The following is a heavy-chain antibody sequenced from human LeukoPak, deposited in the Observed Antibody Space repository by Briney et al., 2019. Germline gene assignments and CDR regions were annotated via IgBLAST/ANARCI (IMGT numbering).Heavy chain of an antibody. J-gene: IGHJ3*02. CDR1: GFTFSSYG. Sequence: PGGSLRLSCAASGFTFSSYGMHWVRQAPGKGLEWVAFIRYDGSNKYYADSVKGRFTISRDNSKNTLYLRMNSLRAEDTAVYYCARIVGKTDAFDIWGQGTMVTVSS. CDR2: IRYDGSNK. D-gene: IGHD1-26*01. V-gene: IGHV3-30*02. CDR3: ARIVGKTDAFDI.